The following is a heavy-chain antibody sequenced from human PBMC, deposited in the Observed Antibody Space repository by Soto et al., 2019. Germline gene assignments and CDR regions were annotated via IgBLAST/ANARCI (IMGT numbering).Heavy chain of an antibody. D-gene: IGHD1-7*01. CDR1: GGSISSDYYS. V-gene: IGHV4-30-2*01. CDR3: ARVFSNFWRYFDY. CDR2: IYHSGST. J-gene: IGHJ4*02. Sequence: PSETLSLTCAVSGGSISSDYYSWSWIRQPPGKGLEWIGYIYHSGSTYYNPSLKSRVTISVDRSKNQVSLKLTSVTAADTAVYYCARVFSNFWRYFDYWGQGSLVTVSS.